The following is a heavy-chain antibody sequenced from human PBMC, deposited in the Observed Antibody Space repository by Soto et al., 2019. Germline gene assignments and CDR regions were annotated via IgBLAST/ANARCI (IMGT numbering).Heavy chain of an antibody. J-gene: IGHJ3*01. CDR3: VREGRGSFDF. CDR1: GCIFTNYA. D-gene: IGHD5-12*01. Sequence: GSLRRSCSASGCIFTNYAMNWVRQAPGKGLEWVSVIGGRGNSAYYADSVQGRFTISRDNSKKTLSLQMSSLTADDTDIYYCVREGRGSFDFWGRGTMVTVSS. V-gene: IGHV3-23*01. CDR2: IGGRGNSA.